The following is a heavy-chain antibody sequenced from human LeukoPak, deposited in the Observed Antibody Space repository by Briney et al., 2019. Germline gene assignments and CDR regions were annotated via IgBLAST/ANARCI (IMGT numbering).Heavy chain of an antibody. J-gene: IGHJ4*02. V-gene: IGHV1-46*01. CDR1: GYTFTRYY. D-gene: IGHD3-16*02. Sequence: ASVKVSCKTSGYTFTRYYMQWVRQAPGHGLEWMGIINPISGATDYAQKFQGRVTMTRVTSTSTVYMELSSLRSEDTAMYYCARLPYRDGVAQDYWGQGTLVTVSP. CDR2: INPISGAT. CDR3: ARLPYRDGVAQDY.